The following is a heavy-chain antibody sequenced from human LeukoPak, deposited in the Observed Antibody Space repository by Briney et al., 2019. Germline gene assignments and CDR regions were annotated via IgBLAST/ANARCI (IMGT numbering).Heavy chain of an antibody. Sequence: SETLSLTCTVSGGSISSGDYYWSWIRQPPGKGLEWIGYIYYSGSTYYNPSLKSRVTISVDTSKNQFSLKLSSVTAADTAVYYCARSESYYYDSSGYSDYWGQGTLVTVSS. D-gene: IGHD3-22*01. CDR3: ARSESYYYDSSGYSDY. CDR1: GGSISSGDYY. CDR2: IYYSGST. V-gene: IGHV4-30-4*01. J-gene: IGHJ4*02.